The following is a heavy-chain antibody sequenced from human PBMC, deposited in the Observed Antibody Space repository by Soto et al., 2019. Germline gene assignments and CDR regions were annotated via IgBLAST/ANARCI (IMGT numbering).Heavy chain of an antibody. CDR3: TTDDPINRS. V-gene: IGHV3-15*01. CDR2: IKSRTNGGTT. CDR1: GFTFSNAW. Sequence: GGSLRLSFAASGFTFSNAWMSWVRQAPGKGLEWVGRIKSRTNGGTTDYTAPVKGRFTISRDDSKGTLYLQMNSLRNEDTAVYYCTTDDPINRSWGQGTLVTVSS. J-gene: IGHJ5*02.